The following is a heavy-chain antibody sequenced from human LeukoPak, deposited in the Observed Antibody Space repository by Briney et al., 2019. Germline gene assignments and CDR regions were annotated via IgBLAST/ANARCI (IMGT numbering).Heavy chain of an antibody. CDR1: GGSISSSSYY. CDR2: IYYSGST. V-gene: IGHV4-39*01. J-gene: IGHJ4*02. CDR3: ARHHYDYGDHYYFDY. Sequence: PSETLSLTCTVSGGSISSSSYYWGWIRQPPGKGLEWIGSIYYSGSTNYNPSLKSRVTISVDTSRNQFSLKLSSVTAADTAVYYCARHHYDYGDHYYFDYWGQGTLVTVSS. D-gene: IGHD4-17*01.